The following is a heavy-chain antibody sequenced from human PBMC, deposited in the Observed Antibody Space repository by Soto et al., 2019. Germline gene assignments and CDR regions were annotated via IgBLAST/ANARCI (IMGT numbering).Heavy chain of an antibody. J-gene: IGHJ4*02. CDR2: IYYSGST. V-gene: IGHV4-61*01. Sequence: SETLSLTCTVSGGSVSSGSYYWSWIRQPPGKGLEWIGYIYYSGSTNYNPSLKSRVTISVGTSKNQFSLKLSSVTAADTAVYYCARALGSGYYFFDYWGQGTLVTVSS. D-gene: IGHD3-22*01. CDR1: GGSVSSGSYY. CDR3: ARALGSGYYFFDY.